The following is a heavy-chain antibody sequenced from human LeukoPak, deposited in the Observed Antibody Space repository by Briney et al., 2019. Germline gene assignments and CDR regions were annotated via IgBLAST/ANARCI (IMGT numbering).Heavy chain of an antibody. CDR2: IYPGDSDT. CDR1: GYSFTIYC. CDR3: ARRPGARDAFDI. V-gene: IGHV5-51*06. Sequence: ESLNISWKASGYSFTIYCIGSVPQMPGKSLEWMVIIYPGDSDTRYSPPFQGQVTISGDKSSSAAYLQWSRLKASDRDMYYCARRPGARDAFDIWGEGTMVTVSS. D-gene: IGHD1-14*01. J-gene: IGHJ3*02.